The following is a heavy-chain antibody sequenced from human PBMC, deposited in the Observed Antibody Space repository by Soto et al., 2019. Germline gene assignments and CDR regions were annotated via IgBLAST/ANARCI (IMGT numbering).Heavy chain of an antibody. D-gene: IGHD2-21*02. Sequence: EVQLLESGGGLVQPGGSLRLSCAASGFTFSSYAMSWVRQAPGKGLEWVSAISGSGGSTYYADSVKGRVTISIDNSKNTQYLQKNRLRAEETAVYDGENGPPLKDGGDGRKYMDVWGKGTTVTVSS. CDR3: ENGPPLKDGGDGRKYMDV. CDR1: GFTFSSYA. V-gene: IGHV3-23*01. J-gene: IGHJ6*03. CDR2: ISGSGGST.